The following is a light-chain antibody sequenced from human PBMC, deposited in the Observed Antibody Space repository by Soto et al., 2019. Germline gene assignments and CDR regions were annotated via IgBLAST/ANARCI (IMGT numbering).Light chain of an antibody. Sequence: QSVLTQPASVSGSPGQSITISCTGTSSDIGDYNYVSWYQQHPGKAPKLMIYDVDSRPSGISDRFSGSKSGNTASLIISGLQAEDEAEYYCSSYSDSSTWVFGGGTKLTVL. CDR1: SSDIGDYNY. CDR3: SSYSDSSTWV. J-gene: IGLJ3*02. CDR2: DVD. V-gene: IGLV2-14*03.